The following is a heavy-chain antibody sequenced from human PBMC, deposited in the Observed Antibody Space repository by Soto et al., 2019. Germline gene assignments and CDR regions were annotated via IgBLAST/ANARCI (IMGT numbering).Heavy chain of an antibody. J-gene: IGHJ4*02. V-gene: IGHV4-34*01. CDR2: INHSGST. Sequence: QVQLQQWGAGLLKPSETLSLTCAVYDGSFSAYYWSWIHQPPGKGLEWIGEINHSGSTNHNPSLKSRVTISVDTSKNQFSLRLSSVTAADTAVYYCARGGRSGWLPYYFDYWGQGTLVTVSS. CDR1: DGSFSAYY. D-gene: IGHD6-19*01. CDR3: ARGGRSGWLPYYFDY.